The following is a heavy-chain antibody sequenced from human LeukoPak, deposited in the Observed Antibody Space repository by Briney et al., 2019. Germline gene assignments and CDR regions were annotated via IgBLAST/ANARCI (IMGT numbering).Heavy chain of an antibody. Sequence: SETLSLTCTVSGGSISSYYWSWIRQPPGKGLEWIGYIYTSGSTNYNPSLKSRVTISVDTSKNQFSLKLSSVTAADPAVYYCAAYGGSYRIDYWGQGTLVTVSS. V-gene: IGHV4-4*09. CDR3: AAYGGSYRIDY. CDR2: IYTSGST. J-gene: IGHJ4*02. CDR1: GGSISSYY. D-gene: IGHD1-26*01.